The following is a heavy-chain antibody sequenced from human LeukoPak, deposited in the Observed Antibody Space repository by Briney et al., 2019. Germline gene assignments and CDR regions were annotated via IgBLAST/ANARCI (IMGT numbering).Heavy chain of an antibody. CDR2: IRSKTYGGTT. Sequence: GGSLRLSCSASGFSFADYAMSWVRQAPGKGLEWLGFIRSKTYGGTTEYAASVKGRCTISRDDSESIAYLQMNSLKAEDTAVYYCTRDTLGNYSGSGSHYYYYMDVWGTGTTVTISS. J-gene: IGHJ6*03. V-gene: IGHV3-49*04. CDR3: TRDTLGNYSGSGSHYYYYMDV. CDR1: GFSFADYA. D-gene: IGHD3-10*01.